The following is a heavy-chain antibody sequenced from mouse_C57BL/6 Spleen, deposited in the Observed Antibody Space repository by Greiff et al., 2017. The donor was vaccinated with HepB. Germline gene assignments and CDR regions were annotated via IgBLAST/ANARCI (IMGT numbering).Heavy chain of an antibody. J-gene: IGHJ2*01. V-gene: IGHV1-22*01. Sequence: VKPGASVKMSCKASGYTFTDYNMHWVKQSHGKSLEWIGYINPNNGGTSYNQKFKGKATLTVNKSSSTAYMELRSLTSEDSAVYYCARNYGGGYFDYWGQGTTLTVSS. CDR3: ARNYGGGYFDY. CDR1: GYTFTDYN. D-gene: IGHD1-1*01. CDR2: INPNNGGT.